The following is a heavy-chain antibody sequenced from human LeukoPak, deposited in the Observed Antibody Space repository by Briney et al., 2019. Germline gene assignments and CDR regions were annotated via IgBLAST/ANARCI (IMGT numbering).Heavy chain of an antibody. J-gene: IGHJ4*02. CDR1: GYTFTSYS. D-gene: IGHD2-8*01. CDR3: ARDQREDIVLMVYANPNDY. Sequence: GASVKVSCKASGYTFTSYSISWVRQAPGQGLEWMGWISAYNGNTNYAQKLQGRVTMTTDTSTSTAYMELRSLRSDGTAVYYCARDQREDIVLMVYANPNDYWGQGTLVTVSS. CDR2: ISAYNGNT. V-gene: IGHV1-18*04.